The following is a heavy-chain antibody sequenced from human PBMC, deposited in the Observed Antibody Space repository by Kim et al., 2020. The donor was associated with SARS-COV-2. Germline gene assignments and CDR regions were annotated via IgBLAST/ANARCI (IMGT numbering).Heavy chain of an antibody. CDR3: ARGSKLLWFGESGY. J-gene: IGHJ4*02. CDR1: GYTFTSYA. V-gene: IGHV1-3*01. CDR2: INAGNGNT. Sequence: ASVKVSCKASGYTFTSYAMHWVRQAPGQRLEWMGWINAGNGNTKYSQKFQGRVTITRDTSASTAYMELSSLRSEDTAVYYCARGSKLLWFGESGYWGQGTLVTVSS. D-gene: IGHD3-10*01.